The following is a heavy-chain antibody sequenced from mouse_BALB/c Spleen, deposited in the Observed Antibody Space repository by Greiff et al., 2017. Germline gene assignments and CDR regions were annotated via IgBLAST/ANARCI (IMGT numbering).Heavy chain of an antibody. CDR1: GYSITSSYS. J-gene: IGHJ1*01. V-gene: IGHV3-1*02. D-gene: IGHD2-3*01. CDR3: ARPDEIYDSYSGYFDV. Sequence: EVQLVQSGPDLVKPSQSLSLTCTASGYSITSSYSCHWIRQSPGDNLEWMGYIHYSGSTNYNPSLKSRTSITRDTSKNPFFLQLNSVTTEDTATYYCARPDEIYDSYSGYFDVWGAGTTVTVSS. CDR2: IHYSGST.